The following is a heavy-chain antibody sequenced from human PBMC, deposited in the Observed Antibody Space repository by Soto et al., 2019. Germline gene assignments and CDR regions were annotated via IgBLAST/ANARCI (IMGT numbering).Heavy chain of an antibody. Sequence: PGGSLRLSCAASGFTFSSYAMHWVRQAPGKGLEWVAVISYDGSNKYYADSVKGRFTISRDNSKNTLYLQMNSLRAEDTAVYYCARDSRYSSGYSDAFDIWGQGTMVTVSS. CDR3: ARDSRYSSGYSDAFDI. D-gene: IGHD3-22*01. V-gene: IGHV3-30-3*01. J-gene: IGHJ3*02. CDR1: GFTFSSYA. CDR2: ISYDGSNK.